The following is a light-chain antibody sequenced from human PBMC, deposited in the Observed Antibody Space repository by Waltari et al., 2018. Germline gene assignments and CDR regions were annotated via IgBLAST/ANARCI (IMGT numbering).Light chain of an antibody. CDR1: TYNTGGSDD. CDR2: GS. V-gene: IGLV1-40*01. Sequence: VLTQPPSVCGAPAQRVTLSCTRSTYNTGGSDDLSWYQQLPGTAPKLLIYGSNRPSGVPDRFSGSKSGTSASLAITGLQAEDEADYYCQTYDNSLNTRVFGGGTKLTVL. J-gene: IGLJ3*02. CDR3: QTYDNSLNTRV.